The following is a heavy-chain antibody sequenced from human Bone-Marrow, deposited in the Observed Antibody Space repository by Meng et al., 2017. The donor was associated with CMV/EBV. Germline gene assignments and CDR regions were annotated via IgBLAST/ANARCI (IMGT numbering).Heavy chain of an antibody. J-gene: IGHJ4*02. D-gene: IGHD5-24*01. CDR1: GFTFSNHV. CDR2: ISSSGSTI. Sequence: GGSLRLSCAASGFTFSNHVMHWVRQAPGKGLEWVSYISSSGSTIYYADSVKGRFTISRDNAKNSLYLQMNSLRAEDTAVYYCARGRPRFDYWGQGTLVTVSS. CDR3: ARGRPRFDY. V-gene: IGHV3-48*03.